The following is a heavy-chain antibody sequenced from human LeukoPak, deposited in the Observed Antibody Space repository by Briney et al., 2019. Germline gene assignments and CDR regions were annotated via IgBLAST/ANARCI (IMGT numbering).Heavy chain of an antibody. CDR1: GYTFTSYA. J-gene: IGHJ5*02. CDR3: ARGGNKLNSGYSSSWYGWFDP. CDR2: INAGNGNT. D-gene: IGHD6-13*01. V-gene: IGHV1-3*01. Sequence: GASVKVSCTASGYTFTSYAMHWVRQAPGQRLEWMGWINAGNGNTKYSQKFQGRVTITRDTSASTAYMELSSLRSEDTAVYYCARGGNKLNSGYSSSWYGWFDPWGQGTLVTVSS.